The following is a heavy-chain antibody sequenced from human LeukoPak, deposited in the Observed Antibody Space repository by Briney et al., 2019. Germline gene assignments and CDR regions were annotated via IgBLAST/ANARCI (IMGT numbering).Heavy chain of an antibody. V-gene: IGHV3-21*01. CDR3: AREGFGDYDSSGYSGAFDI. D-gene: IGHD3-22*01. Sequence: PGGSLRLSCAASGCTFSSYSMNWVRQAPGKGLEGVSSISSSSSYIYYAASVKGRFTISRDNAKNSLYLQMNSLRAEDTAVYYCAREGFGDYDSSGYSGAFDIWGQGTMVTVSS. CDR1: GCTFSSYS. CDR2: ISSSSSYI. J-gene: IGHJ3*02.